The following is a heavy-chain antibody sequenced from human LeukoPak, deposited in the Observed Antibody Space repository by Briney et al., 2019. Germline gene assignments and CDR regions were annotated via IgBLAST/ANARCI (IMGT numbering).Heavy chain of an antibody. CDR3: AKEGSDCTNGICRYFDS. CDR1: RFTFDNNA. CDR2: ISWNSGNI. J-gene: IGHJ4*02. D-gene: IGHD2-8*01. Sequence: GGSLRLSCAASRFTFDNNAMHWVRQAPGKGLEWVASISWNSGNIDYADSVKGRFIISRDNAKTSLYLQMNSLRAEDTALYYCAKEGSDCTNGICRYFDSWGQGTLVTVSS. V-gene: IGHV3-9*01.